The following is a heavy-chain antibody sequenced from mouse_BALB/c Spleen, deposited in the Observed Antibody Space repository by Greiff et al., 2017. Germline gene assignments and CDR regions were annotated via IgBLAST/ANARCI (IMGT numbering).Heavy chain of an antibody. CDR3: ARDYGSRY. J-gene: IGHJ3*01. D-gene: IGHD1-1*01. CDR1: GYAFTNYL. Sequence: VQLQQSGAELVRPGTSVKVSCKASGYAFTNYLIEWVKQRPGQGLEWIGVINPGSGGTNYNEKFKGKATLTADKSSSTAYMQLSSLTSDDSAVYFCARDYGSRYWGQGTLVTVSA. CDR2: INPGSGGT. V-gene: IGHV1-54*01.